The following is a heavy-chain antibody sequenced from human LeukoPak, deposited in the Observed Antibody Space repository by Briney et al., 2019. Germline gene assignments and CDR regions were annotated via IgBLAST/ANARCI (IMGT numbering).Heavy chain of an antibody. D-gene: IGHD6-19*01. Sequence: GGSLRLSCAASGFTFPNYAMSWVRQAPGKGLEWVSTISYSGRDIYYADSLKGRFTISRDDIENTLFLQMNSLRVEDTAVYYCAKTGRNVASGWYFDYYYGLDVWGQGTTVTVSS. V-gene: IGHV3-23*05. CDR2: ISYSGRDI. CDR1: GFTFPNYA. J-gene: IGHJ6*02. CDR3: AKTGRNVASGWYFDYYYGLDV.